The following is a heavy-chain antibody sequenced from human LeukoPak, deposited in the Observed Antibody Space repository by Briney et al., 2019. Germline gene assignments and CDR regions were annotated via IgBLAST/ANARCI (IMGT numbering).Heavy chain of an antibody. J-gene: IGHJ1*01. CDR3: VRPSQGYFQN. V-gene: IGHV3-72*01. Sequence: GGSLRLSCAASGFDFSEHEMDWVRQAPGRGHEWLARIRNKNHGYTAEYAASVKGRFTISRDDSSSPLRLQMNSLNTDDTAVYFCVRPSQGYFQNWGQGTLVTVSS. D-gene: IGHD6-13*01. CDR1: GFDFSEHE. CDR2: IRNKNHGYTA.